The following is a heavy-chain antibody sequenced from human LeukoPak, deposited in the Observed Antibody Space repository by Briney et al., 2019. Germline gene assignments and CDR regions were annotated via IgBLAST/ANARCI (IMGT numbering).Heavy chain of an antibody. CDR1: GYTFTTSD. CDR3: TRETSSRYFDY. Sequence: GASVKVSCKASGYTFTTSDINWVRQATGQGLEWMGWMNPNSGNTGYTQKFQGRVTMTRNTSISTAYLKLSSLRSEDTAVYYCTRETSSRYFDYWGQGTLVTVSS. V-gene: IGHV1-8*01. CDR2: MNPNSGNT. J-gene: IGHJ4*02.